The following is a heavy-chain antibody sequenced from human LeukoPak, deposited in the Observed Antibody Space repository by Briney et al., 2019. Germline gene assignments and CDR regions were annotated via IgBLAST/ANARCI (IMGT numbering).Heavy chain of an antibody. CDR3: ARGPKGPYCGGDCYSDWFDP. CDR1: GYTLTGYY. CDR2: INPNSGGT. D-gene: IGHD2-21*02. V-gene: IGHV1-2*02. J-gene: IGHJ5*02. Sequence: ASVKVSCKASGYTLTGYYMHWVRQAPGQGLEWMGWINPNSGGTNYAQKFQGRVTMTRDTSISTAYMELSRLRSDDTAVYYCARGPKGPYCGGDCYSDWFDPWGQGTLVTVSS.